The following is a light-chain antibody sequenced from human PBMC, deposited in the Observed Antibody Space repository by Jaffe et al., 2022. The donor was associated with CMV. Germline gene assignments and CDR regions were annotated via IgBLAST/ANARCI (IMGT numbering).Light chain of an antibody. CDR3: QQCGSSPPYT. Sequence: EVVLTQSPGTLSLSPGERATLSCRASHTISSSYLAWYQQKIGQAPRLLIFGASNRATGIPDRFSGSGSGTDFTLTISRLEPEDFAVYYCQQCGSSPPYTFGQGTKLEIK. V-gene: IGKV3-20*01. CDR2: GAS. J-gene: IGKJ2*01. CDR1: HTISSSY.